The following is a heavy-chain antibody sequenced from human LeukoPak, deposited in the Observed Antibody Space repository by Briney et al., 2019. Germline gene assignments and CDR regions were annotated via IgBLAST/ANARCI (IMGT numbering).Heavy chain of an antibody. CDR3: ARDSRGSSSYYFDY. CDR2: IKQDGSEK. V-gene: IGHV3-7*01. D-gene: IGHD6-6*01. Sequence: PGGSLRLSCAASGFTFSIYAMSWVRQAPGKGLEWVANIKQDGSEKYYVDSVKGRFTISRDNAKNSLYLQMNSLRAEDTAVYYCARDSRGSSSYYFDYWGQGTLVTVSS. J-gene: IGHJ4*02. CDR1: GFTFSIYA.